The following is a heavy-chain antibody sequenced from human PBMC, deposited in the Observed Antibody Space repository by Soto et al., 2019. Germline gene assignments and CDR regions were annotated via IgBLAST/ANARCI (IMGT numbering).Heavy chain of an antibody. D-gene: IGHD2-2*01. CDR3: ARGGYYCISNGCSPRSDY. CDR1: GFTLSSYA. Sequence: QVQLVESGGGVVQPGRSLRLSCAASGFTLSSYAMHWVRQAPGKGLEWVAVISYDGSNKYYADSVKGRFTISRDNSKNTLYLQMNCLIAEDTAVYYCARGGYYCISNGCSPRSDYWGQGTLVTVSS. V-gene: IGHV3-30-3*01. CDR2: ISYDGSNK. J-gene: IGHJ4*02.